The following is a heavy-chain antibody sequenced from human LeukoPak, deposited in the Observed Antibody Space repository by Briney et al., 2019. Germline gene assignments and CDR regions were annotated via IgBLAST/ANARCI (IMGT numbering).Heavy chain of an antibody. Sequence: GGSLRLSCAASGFTFSDYNMRWIRQAPGKGLEWVASISRSGSTKYYADSVKGRFTNSRDNSKNTLYLQMSSLRAEDTAVYYCAHHGGGTVRLGAFDIWGQGTMVTVSS. J-gene: IGHJ3*02. CDR1: GFTFSDYN. D-gene: IGHD4-17*01. V-gene: IGHV3-11*01. CDR3: AHHGGGTVRLGAFDI. CDR2: ISRSGSTK.